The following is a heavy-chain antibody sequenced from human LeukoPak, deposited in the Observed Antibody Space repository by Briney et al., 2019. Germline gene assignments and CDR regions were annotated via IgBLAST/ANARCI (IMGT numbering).Heavy chain of an antibody. Sequence: ASVKVSCKASGYTFTGYYLHWVRQAPGQGLEWIGCIHPASGGTNYAQKFQGRVTMTRDTSVSTAYMELSSLRSDDTAVYYCARLAAVPGWGQGTLVIVSS. CDR2: IHPASGGT. CDR1: GYTFTGYY. D-gene: IGHD6-19*01. J-gene: IGHJ1*01. CDR3: ARLAAVPG. V-gene: IGHV1-2*02.